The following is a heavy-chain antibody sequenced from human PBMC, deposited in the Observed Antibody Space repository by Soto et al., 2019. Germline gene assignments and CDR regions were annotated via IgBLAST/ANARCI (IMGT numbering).Heavy chain of an antibody. CDR1: GGTFSSYD. D-gene: IGHD2-21*02. CDR2: IIPIFGTA. V-gene: IGHV1-69*12. J-gene: IGHJ4*02. Sequence: QVQLVQSGAEVKKPGSSVKVSCKASGGTFSSYDISWVRQAPGQGLEWMGGIIPIFGTANYAQKFQGRVTITADESTSTAYMELSSLRSEDTAVYYCARDPRVDGGNSGRYFDYWGQGTLVTVSS. CDR3: ARDPRVDGGNSGRYFDY.